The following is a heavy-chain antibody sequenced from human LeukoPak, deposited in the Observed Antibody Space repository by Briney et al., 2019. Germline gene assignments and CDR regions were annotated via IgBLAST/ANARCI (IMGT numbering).Heavy chain of an antibody. D-gene: IGHD2-21*01. CDR3: ARDSPCGGDCYPSWFDP. Sequence: PSQTLSLTCTVSGGSISSGSYYWSWIRQPAGTGLEWIGRIYTSGSTNYNPSLKSRVTISVDTSKNQFSLKLSSVTAADTAVYYCARDSPCGGDCYPSWFDPWGQGTLVTVSS. J-gene: IGHJ5*02. CDR2: IYTSGST. V-gene: IGHV4-61*02. CDR1: GGSISSGSYY.